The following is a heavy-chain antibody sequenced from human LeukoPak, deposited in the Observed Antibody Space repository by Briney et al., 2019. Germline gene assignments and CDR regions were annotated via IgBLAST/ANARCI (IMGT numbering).Heavy chain of an antibody. CDR3: AKNTGEGNYFDY. V-gene: IGHV5-51*01. Sequence: GESLKISCQGSGYTFTTYWIGWVRQMPGKGLEWMGIIYPGDSDTRYSPSFQGQVTISAEKSISTAYLQWSSLKASDTAIYYCAKNTGEGNYFDYWGQGTLVTVSS. D-gene: IGHD3-16*01. CDR1: GYTFTTYW. CDR2: IYPGDSDT. J-gene: IGHJ4*02.